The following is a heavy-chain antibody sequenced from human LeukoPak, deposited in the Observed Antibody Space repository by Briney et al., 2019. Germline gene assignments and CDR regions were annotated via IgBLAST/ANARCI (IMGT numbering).Heavy chain of an antibody. Sequence: SQTLSLTCTVSGGSISSGSYYWSWIRQPAGKGLEWIGRIYTCGSTNYNPSLKSRVTISVDTSKNQFSLKLSSVTAADTAVYYCARDHDPYYYDSSGYAFDIWGQGTMVTVSS. J-gene: IGHJ3*02. CDR3: ARDHDPYYYDSSGYAFDI. D-gene: IGHD3-22*01. V-gene: IGHV4-61*02. CDR2: IYTCGST. CDR1: GGSISSGSYY.